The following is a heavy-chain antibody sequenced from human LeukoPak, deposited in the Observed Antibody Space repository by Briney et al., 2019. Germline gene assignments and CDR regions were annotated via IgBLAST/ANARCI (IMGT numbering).Heavy chain of an antibody. J-gene: IGHJ6*02. V-gene: IGHV3-30*18. CDR2: ISYDGSNK. CDR1: GFTFSSYG. D-gene: IGHD3-10*01. Sequence: GGSLRLSCAASGFTFSSYGMHWVRQAPGKGLEWVAVISYDGSNKYYADSVKGRFTISRDNSKNTLYLQMNSVRAEDTAVYYCAKRGEGYYGSVSYWGDYYYGMDVWGQGTTVTVSS. CDR3: AKRGEGYYGSVSYWGDYYYGMDV.